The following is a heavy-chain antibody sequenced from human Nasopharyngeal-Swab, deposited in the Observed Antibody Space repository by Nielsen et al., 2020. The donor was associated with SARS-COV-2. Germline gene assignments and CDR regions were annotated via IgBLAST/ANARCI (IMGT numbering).Heavy chain of an antibody. J-gene: IGHJ6*02. V-gene: IGHV3-30*04. CDR2: ISYDGSNK. CDR3: AGAPSPPYSSPYYYYGMDV. D-gene: IGHD6-13*01. Sequence: WIRQPPGKGLEWVAVISYDGSNKYYADSVKGRFTISRDNSKNTLYLQMNSLRAEDTAVYYCAGAPSPPYSSPYYYYGMDVWGQGTTVTVSS.